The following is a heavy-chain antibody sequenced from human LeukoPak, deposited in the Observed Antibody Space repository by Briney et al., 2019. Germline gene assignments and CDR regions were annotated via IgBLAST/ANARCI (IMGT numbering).Heavy chain of an antibody. V-gene: IGHV3-72*01. CDR2: TRNKANRYTT. D-gene: IGHD3-22*01. J-gene: IGHJ4*02. CDR3: ARVGHTSGYSLDY. Sequence: GGSLRLSCAASGFTFSDYYMSWIRQAPGKGLEWVGRTRNKANRYTTEYAASVKGRFTISRDDSKNSLFLQMSSLKTEDTAVYYCARVGHTSGYSLDYWGQGTLVTVSS. CDR1: GFTFSDYY.